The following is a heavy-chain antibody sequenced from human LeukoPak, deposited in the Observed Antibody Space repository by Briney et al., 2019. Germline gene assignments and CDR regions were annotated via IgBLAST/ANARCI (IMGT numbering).Heavy chain of an antibody. CDR3: ARGTYYDILTGYRYYYYYMDV. Sequence: GGSLRLSCAASGFTFDDYGMSWVRQAPGKGLEWVSGINWNGGSTGYADSVKGRFTISRDNAKNSLYLQLNSLRAEDTALYYCARGTYYDILTGYRYYYYYMDVWGKGTTVTISS. CDR1: GFTFDDYG. D-gene: IGHD3-9*01. J-gene: IGHJ6*03. CDR2: INWNGGST. V-gene: IGHV3-20*04.